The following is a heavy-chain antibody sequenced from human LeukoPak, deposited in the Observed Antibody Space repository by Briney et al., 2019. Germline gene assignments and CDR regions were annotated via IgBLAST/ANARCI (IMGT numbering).Heavy chain of an antibody. V-gene: IGHV1-24*01. D-gene: IGHD4-17*01. Sequence: GASVKVSCKVSGYTLTELSMHWGGRPPGKGLEGMGGFDPEDGETIYAQKFQGRVTMTEDTSTDTAYMELSSLRSEDTAVYYCATGSLRSSRFDYWGQGTLVTVSS. J-gene: IGHJ4*02. CDR2: FDPEDGET. CDR3: ATGSLRSSRFDY. CDR1: GYTLTELS.